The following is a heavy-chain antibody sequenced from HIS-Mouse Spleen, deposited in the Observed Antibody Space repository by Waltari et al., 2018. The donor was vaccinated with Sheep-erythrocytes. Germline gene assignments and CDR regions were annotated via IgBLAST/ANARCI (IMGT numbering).Heavy chain of an antibody. CDR2: IYSGGRT. D-gene: IGHD4-17*01. CDR1: GFTVSSNY. CDR3: ARGHPDYGDYDAFDI. V-gene: IGHV3-53*01. J-gene: IGHJ3*02. Sequence: EVQLVESGGGLIQPGGSLRLSCAASGFTVSSNYMIWVRQAPGKGVEGVSVIYSGGRTDYADSGKGRLTISGDNSKNTLYLQMNSLRAEDTAVYYCARGHPDYGDYDAFDIWGQGTMVTVSS.